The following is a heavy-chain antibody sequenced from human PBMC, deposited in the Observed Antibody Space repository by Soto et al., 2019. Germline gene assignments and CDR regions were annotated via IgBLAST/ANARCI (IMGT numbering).Heavy chain of an antibody. Sequence: QVQLVQSGAEVQKPGSSVKVSCKASGGTFSSYAITWVRQAPGQGLEWMGGIIPIFGTANYAQKFQGRVTITADESTGTAYMELSSLRSEDTAVYYWARDRGPSSGYYPYWFDPWGQGTLVTVSS. V-gene: IGHV1-69*12. D-gene: IGHD3-22*01. J-gene: IGHJ5*02. CDR1: GGTFSSYA. CDR2: IIPIFGTA. CDR3: ARDRGPSSGYYPYWFDP.